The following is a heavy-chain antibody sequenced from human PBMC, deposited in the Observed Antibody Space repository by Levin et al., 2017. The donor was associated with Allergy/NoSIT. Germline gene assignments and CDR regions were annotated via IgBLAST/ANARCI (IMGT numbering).Heavy chain of an antibody. CDR2: ISYDGSNK. J-gene: IGHJ5*02. D-gene: IGHD3-3*02. CDR1: GFTFSSYA. V-gene: IGHV3-30-3*01. Sequence: GGSLRLSCAASGFTFSSYAMHWVRQAPGKGLEWVAVISYDGSNKYYADSVKGRFTISRDNSKNTLYLQMNSLRAEDTAVYYCAREYWDVWSGYYTGELDPWGQGTLVTVSS. CDR3: AREYWDVWSGYYTGELDP.